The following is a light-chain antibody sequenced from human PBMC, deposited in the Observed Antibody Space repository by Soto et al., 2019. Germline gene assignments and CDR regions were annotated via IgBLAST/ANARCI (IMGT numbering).Light chain of an antibody. CDR1: QSVSSN. Sequence: EIVMTQSPATLSVSPGERATLSCRASQSVSSNLVWYQQKPGQAPRLLIYGASTRATGIPARFSGSGSGTEFTLTISRLEPEDFAVYYCQQHGSSPITFGQGTRLE. CDR2: GAS. J-gene: IGKJ5*01. V-gene: IGKV3-15*01. CDR3: QQHGSSPIT.